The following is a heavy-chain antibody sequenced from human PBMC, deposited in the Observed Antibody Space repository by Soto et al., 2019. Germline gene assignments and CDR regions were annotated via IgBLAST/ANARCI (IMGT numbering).Heavy chain of an antibody. CDR3: AKGRVYTSNTDAFDI. D-gene: IGHD2-2*01. Sequence: EVQLVESGGGLVQPGGSLRLSCAASGFSFSSYAMSWVRQAPGKGLEWVSGISGSGGSTYYADSVKGRFTMSRDNSKNTLYLQMNSLRAEDTAVYYCAKGRVYTSNTDAFDIWGQGTVVTVSS. CDR1: GFSFSSYA. CDR2: ISGSGGST. J-gene: IGHJ3*02. V-gene: IGHV3-23*04.